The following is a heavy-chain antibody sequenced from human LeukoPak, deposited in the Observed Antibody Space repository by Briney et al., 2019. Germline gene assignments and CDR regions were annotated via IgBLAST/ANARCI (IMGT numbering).Heavy chain of an antibody. CDR1: GGSISSYY. J-gene: IGHJ4*02. D-gene: IGHD5-24*01. CDR2: IYYSGST. CDR3: ARVRDGYNYALDY. Sequence: PSETLSLTCTVSGGSISSYYWSWIRQPPGKGLEWIGYIYYSGSTNYNPSLKSRVTISVDTSKNQFSLKLSSVTAADTAVYYCARVRDGYNYALDYWGQGTLVTVSS. V-gene: IGHV4-59*01.